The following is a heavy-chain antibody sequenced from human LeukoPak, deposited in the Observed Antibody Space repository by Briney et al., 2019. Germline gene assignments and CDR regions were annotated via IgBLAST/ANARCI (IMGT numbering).Heavy chain of an antibody. J-gene: IGHJ4*02. D-gene: IGHD5-18*01. CDR3: ARVETAMDTDY. Sequence: GGSLRLSCAASGFSFSIYSMNWVRQAPGKGLEWVSYISSSSSAIYYADSVKGRFTISRDNAKNSVYLQMNSLRDEDTAVYYCARVETAMDTDYWGQGTLVTVSS. CDR1: GFSFSIYS. CDR2: ISSSSSAI. V-gene: IGHV3-48*02.